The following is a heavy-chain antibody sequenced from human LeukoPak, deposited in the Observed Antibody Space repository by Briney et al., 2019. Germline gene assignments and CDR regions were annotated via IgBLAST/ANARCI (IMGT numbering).Heavy chain of an antibody. V-gene: IGHV3-11*01. CDR2: ISSRSTLI. Sequence: GGSLRLSCAASGFSFSDYYMSWIRQAPGKGLEWVSYISSRSTLIYYADSVKGRFTISRDNAKNSLYLQMNSLRVDDTGVYYCARETVTVAGNWCDPWGQGTLVTVSS. J-gene: IGHJ5*02. D-gene: IGHD6-19*01. CDR1: GFSFSDYY. CDR3: ARETVTVAGNWCDP.